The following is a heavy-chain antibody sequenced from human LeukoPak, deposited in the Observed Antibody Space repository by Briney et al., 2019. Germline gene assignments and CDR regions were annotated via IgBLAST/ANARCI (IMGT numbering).Heavy chain of an antibody. CDR1: GGSFSGYY. J-gene: IGHJ5*02. CDR3: ARDRPAYYDP. D-gene: IGHD3-22*01. V-gene: IGHV4-34*01. Sequence: SETLSLTCAVYGGSFSGYYWSWIRQPPGKGLEWIGEINHSGSTNYNPSLKSRVTISVDTSKNQFSLKLSSVTAADTAVYYCARDRPAYYDPWGQGTLVTVSS. CDR2: INHSGST.